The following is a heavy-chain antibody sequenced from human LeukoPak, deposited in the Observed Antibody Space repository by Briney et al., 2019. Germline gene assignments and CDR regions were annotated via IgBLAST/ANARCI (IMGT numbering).Heavy chain of an antibody. CDR1: GFTFRGNW. D-gene: IGHD5-24*01. Sequence: GGSLRLSCGASGFTFRGNWMRWVREAPGKGGEWFASINPDASQKFYLASLKAPFTISRHNTNYSLDLQMNSLGAEDTAMYYCAKLLVTATTYDSWGQGTRVTVSS. CDR2: INPDASQK. CDR3: AKLLVTATTYDS. V-gene: IGHV3-7*01. J-gene: IGHJ4*02.